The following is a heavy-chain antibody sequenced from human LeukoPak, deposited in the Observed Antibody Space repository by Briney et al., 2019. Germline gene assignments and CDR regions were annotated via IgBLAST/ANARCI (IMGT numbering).Heavy chain of an antibody. D-gene: IGHD6-19*01. Sequence: GGSLRLSCAASGFTFSSYGMHWVRQAPGKGLEWVAVISYDGSNKYYADSVKGRFTISRDNSKNTLYLQMNSLRAEDTAVYYCAKSSGWSATDYWGQGTLVTVSS. CDR2: ISYDGSNK. CDR3: AKSSGWSATDY. V-gene: IGHV3-30*18. J-gene: IGHJ4*02. CDR1: GFTFSSYG.